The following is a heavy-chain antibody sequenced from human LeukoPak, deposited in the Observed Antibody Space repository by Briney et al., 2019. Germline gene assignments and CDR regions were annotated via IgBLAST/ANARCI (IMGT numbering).Heavy chain of an antibody. CDR2: INSDVGST. Sequence: GWSLRLSRVRSESTFCSNRIHRGRHALGKGMVWVLRINSDVGSTSYADSVKGRFTISRDNAKHTLYLQMNSLRAEDTAVYYCARVYVDTAMGWGQGTLVTVSS. J-gene: IGHJ4*02. CDR1: ESTFCSNR. CDR3: ARVYVDTAMG. V-gene: IGHV3-74*01. D-gene: IGHD5-18*01.